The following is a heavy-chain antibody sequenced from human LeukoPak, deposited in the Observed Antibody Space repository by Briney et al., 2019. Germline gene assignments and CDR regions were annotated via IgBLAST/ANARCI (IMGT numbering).Heavy chain of an antibody. CDR1: GGSISSYY. Sequence: SETLSLTCTVSGGSISSYYWSWIRQPPGKGLEWIGYIYYCGSTNYNPSLKSRVTISVDTSKNQFSLKLSSVTAADTAVYYCARSSTYYYDSSGYYYVPWGQGTLVTVSS. V-gene: IGHV4-59*12. CDR2: IYYCGST. J-gene: IGHJ5*02. CDR3: ARSSTYYYDSSGYYYVP. D-gene: IGHD3-22*01.